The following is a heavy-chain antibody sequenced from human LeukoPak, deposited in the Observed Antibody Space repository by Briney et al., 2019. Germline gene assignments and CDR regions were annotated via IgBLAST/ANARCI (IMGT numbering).Heavy chain of an antibody. CDR2: IKSKTDGGTT. D-gene: IGHD3-10*01. Sequence: GGSLRLSCAASGFTSSNAWMSWVRQAPGKGLEWVGRIKSKTDGGTTDYAAPVKGRFTISRDDSKNTLYQQMNSMQTEDTAVHYCTTDGDYGSGSPDYWGQGTLVTVSS. CDR1: GFTSSNAW. CDR3: TTDGDYGSGSPDY. J-gene: IGHJ4*02. V-gene: IGHV3-15*01.